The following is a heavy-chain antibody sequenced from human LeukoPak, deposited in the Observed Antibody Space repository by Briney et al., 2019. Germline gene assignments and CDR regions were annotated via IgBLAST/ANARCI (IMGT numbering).Heavy chain of an antibody. V-gene: IGHV4-31*03. D-gene: IGHD6-19*01. CDR2: IYYSGST. Sequence: KPSETPSLTCTVSGGSISSGGYYWSWIRQHPGKGLEWIGYIYYSGSTYYNPSLKSRVTISVDTSKNQFSLKLSSVTAADTAVYYCARDHFGSGLGYWGQGTLVTVSS. CDR3: ARDHFGSGLGY. J-gene: IGHJ4*02. CDR1: GGSISSGGYY.